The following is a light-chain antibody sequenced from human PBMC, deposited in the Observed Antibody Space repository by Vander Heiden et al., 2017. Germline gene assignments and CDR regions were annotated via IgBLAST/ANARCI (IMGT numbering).Light chain of an antibody. CDR2: GAS. CDR3: QQYNNWPLT. V-gene: IGKV3D-15*01. J-gene: IGKJ5*01. Sequence: EIVMTQSPATLSVSPGERATPSCRASQSVSSNLAWYQQKPGQAPRLLIYGASIRATGIPARFSGSGSGTEFTLTISSLQSEDFEVYYCQQYNNWPLTFGQGTRLEIK. CDR1: QSVSSN.